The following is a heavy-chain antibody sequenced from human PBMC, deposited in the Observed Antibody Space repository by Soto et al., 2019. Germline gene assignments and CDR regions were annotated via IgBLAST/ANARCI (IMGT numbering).Heavy chain of an antibody. J-gene: IGHJ6*02. CDR2: IYSGGST. V-gene: IGHV3-53*02. CDR3: STSSRNEYHFAMDA. D-gene: IGHD6-6*01. CDR1: GLSVSSSG. Sequence: EVHLVETGGGLIQPGGSLRLSCAASGLSVSSSGMSWVRQASGKGLEWVSVIYSGGSTHDADSVKGRFTISRDNSKNTVHLQMNSLRVDDTAVYFCSTSSRNEYHFAMDAWGQGTTVIVSS.